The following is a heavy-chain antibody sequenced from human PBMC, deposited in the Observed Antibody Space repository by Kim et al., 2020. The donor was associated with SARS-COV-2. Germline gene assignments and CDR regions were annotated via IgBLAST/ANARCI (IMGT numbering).Heavy chain of an antibody. D-gene: IGHD3-10*02. Sequence: GESLKISCKGSGYTFITYWISWVRQMPGKGLEWMGRIDPSDSYTNYSPSFQGHVTISADKSISTAYLQGSSLKASDTAMYYCARLSMSGYTTNAFDIWGQGTMVTVSS. CDR3: ARLSMSGYTTNAFDI. CDR1: GYTFITYW. J-gene: IGHJ3*02. CDR2: IDPSDSYT. V-gene: IGHV5-10-1*01.